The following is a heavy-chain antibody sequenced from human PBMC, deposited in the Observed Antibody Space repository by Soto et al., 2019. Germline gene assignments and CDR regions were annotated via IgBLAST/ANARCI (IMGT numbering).Heavy chain of an antibody. V-gene: IGHV3-53*01. CDR1: GFTVSSNY. CDR3: ARDKGYGGKYGAFDI. J-gene: IGHJ3*02. D-gene: IGHD2-15*01. CDR2: IYSGGST. Sequence: HPGGSLRLSCAASGFTVSSNYMSWVRQAPGKGLEWVSVIYSGGSTYYADSVKGRFTISRDNSKNTLYRQMNSLRAEDTAVYYCARDKGYGGKYGAFDIWGQGTMVTVSS.